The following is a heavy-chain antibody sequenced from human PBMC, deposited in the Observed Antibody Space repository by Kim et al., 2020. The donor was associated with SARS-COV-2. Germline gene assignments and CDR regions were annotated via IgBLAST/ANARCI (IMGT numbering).Heavy chain of an antibody. D-gene: IGHD3-22*01. V-gene: IGHV1-3*01. Sequence: ASVKVSCKASGYTFTSYAMHWVRQAPGQRLEWMGWINAGNGNTKYSQKFQGRVTITRDTSASTAYMELSSLRSEDTAVYYCARDFPMSYYYDSSGYYHDYWGQGTLVTVSS. J-gene: IGHJ4*02. CDR3: ARDFPMSYYYDSSGYYHDY. CDR2: INAGNGNT. CDR1: GYTFTSYA.